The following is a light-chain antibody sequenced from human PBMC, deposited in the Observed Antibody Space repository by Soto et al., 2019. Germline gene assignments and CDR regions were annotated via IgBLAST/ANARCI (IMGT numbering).Light chain of an antibody. CDR3: QSYDISLRGYV. V-gene: IGLV1-40*01. J-gene: IGLJ1*01. Sequence: QSVLTPPPSVSVAPGQRVTISCTGGSSNIGAGYDVHWYQQLPGTAPKLLIYVNTDRPSGVPDRFSGSKSGTSASLAITGLQPEDEADYYCQSYDISLRGYVFGDGTKVTVL. CDR2: VNT. CDR1: SSNIGAGYD.